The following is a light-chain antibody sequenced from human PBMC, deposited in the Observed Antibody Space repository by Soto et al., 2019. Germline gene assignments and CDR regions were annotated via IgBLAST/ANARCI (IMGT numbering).Light chain of an antibody. CDR1: QTFSSH. CDR3: QQRHNWTPVIT. J-gene: IGKJ5*01. CDR2: DAS. Sequence: EIVLTQSPATLSLSPGERATLSCRASQTFSSHLFWYQQKPPPAPRRLIYDASTSATGIPPRFSGRGSGTDFNLTISSLGLEDVAVYSCQQRHNWTPVITFGQGTRLEIK. V-gene: IGKV3-11*01.